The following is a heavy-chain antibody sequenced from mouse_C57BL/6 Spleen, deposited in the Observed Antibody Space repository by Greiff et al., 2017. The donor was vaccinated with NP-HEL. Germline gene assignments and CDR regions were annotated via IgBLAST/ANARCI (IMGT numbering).Heavy chain of an antibody. D-gene: IGHD2-3*01. Sequence: EVQLVESGGDLVKPGGSLKLSCAASGFTFSSYGMSWVRQTPDKRLEWVATISSGGSYTYYPDSVKGRFTISRDNAKNTLYLQMSSLKSEDTAMYYCARLYDGYYIDYWGQGTTLTVSS. CDR3: ARLYDGYYIDY. V-gene: IGHV5-6*01. J-gene: IGHJ2*01. CDR2: ISSGGSYT. CDR1: GFTFSSYG.